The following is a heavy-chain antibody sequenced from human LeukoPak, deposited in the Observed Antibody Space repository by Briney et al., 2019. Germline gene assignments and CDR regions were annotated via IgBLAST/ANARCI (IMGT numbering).Heavy chain of an antibody. V-gene: IGHV1-2*02. J-gene: IGHJ4*02. D-gene: IGHD1-26*01. Sequence: ASVKVSCKASGYTFTGYYMHWVRQAPGLGLEWMGWINPNSGGTNYAQKFQGRVTMTRDTSISTAYMELSRLRSDDTAVYYCARDLPQIGGSYYQIDYWGQGTLVTVSS. CDR1: GYTFTGYY. CDR2: INPNSGGT. CDR3: ARDLPQIGGSYYQIDY.